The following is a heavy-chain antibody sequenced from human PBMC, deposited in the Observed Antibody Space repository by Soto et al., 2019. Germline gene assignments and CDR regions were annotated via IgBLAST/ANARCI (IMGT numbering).Heavy chain of an antibody. V-gene: IGHV1-18*01. D-gene: IGHD2-8*01. CDR1: GYSFTTYG. Sequence: QGLLVQSGAEVKQPGASVNVSCKASGYSFTTYGISWVRLAPGQGLEWMGWISGYNGDTNNAHKFQDRVTITIDRSTTKAYLELRSLTSDDTAVYYCAKNGQPPYYYYGMDVWGQGTTVTVSS. CDR2: ISGYNGDT. J-gene: IGHJ6*02. CDR3: AKNGQPPYYYYGMDV.